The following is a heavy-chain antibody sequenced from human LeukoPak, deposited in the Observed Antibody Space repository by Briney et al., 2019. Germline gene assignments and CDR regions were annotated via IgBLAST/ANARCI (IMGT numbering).Heavy chain of an antibody. CDR1: GYTFTDYY. J-gene: IGHJ3*02. CDR3: ARDGAFDI. V-gene: IGHV1-2*02. Sequence: GASVKVSCKASGYTFTDYYMHWVRQAPGQGLEWIGWINPTSGGTNYAQKFQGRATMTRDTSISTAYMELSRLTSGDTAMYYCARDGAFDIWGQGTMVTVSS. CDR2: INPTSGGT.